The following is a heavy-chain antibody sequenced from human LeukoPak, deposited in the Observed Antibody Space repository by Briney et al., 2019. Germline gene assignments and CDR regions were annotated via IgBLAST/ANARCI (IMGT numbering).Heavy chain of an antibody. Sequence: GSLRLSCAAPGFHFCTYFMSRVRPAPGKGLGWVAGIWGSGSNTYYANSVKGRFTISGDNSKHTLYLQMNTLRAEDTAVYYCARGFSSGWGLDFWGQGTLVTVSS. V-gene: IGHV3-23*01. D-gene: IGHD6-19*01. CDR1: GFHFCTYF. CDR3: ARGFSSGWGLDF. J-gene: IGHJ4*02. CDR2: IWGSGSNT.